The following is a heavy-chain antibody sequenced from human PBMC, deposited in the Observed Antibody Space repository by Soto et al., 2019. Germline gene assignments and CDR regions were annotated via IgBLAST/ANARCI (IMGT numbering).Heavy chain of an antibody. J-gene: IGHJ6*02. V-gene: IGHV3-48*03. CDR1: GFTFSSYE. D-gene: IGHD3-3*01. CDR3: ARTPSLRFYPVYYYSYGMDV. CDR2: ISSSGSTI. Sequence: GGSLRLSCAASGFTFSSYEMNWVRQSPGKGLEWVSYISSSGSTIYYADSVKGRFTISRDNAKNSLYLQMNSLRAEDTAVYYCARTPSLRFYPVYYYSYGMDVWGQGTTVTVSS.